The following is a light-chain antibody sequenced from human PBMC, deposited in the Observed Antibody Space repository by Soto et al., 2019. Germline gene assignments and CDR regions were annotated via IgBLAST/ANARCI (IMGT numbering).Light chain of an antibody. CDR1: QSISSY. V-gene: IGKV1-39*01. J-gene: IGKJ4*01. CDR2: GAS. CDR3: QQLSSYPVT. Sequence: DIQMTQSPSSLSASVGDRVTITCRASQSISSYLNWYQQRPGKAPRLLIYGASTLYSGVPSRFSATGSGIDFTLTINSLQPEDFATYFCQQLSSYPVTFGGGTKVDIK.